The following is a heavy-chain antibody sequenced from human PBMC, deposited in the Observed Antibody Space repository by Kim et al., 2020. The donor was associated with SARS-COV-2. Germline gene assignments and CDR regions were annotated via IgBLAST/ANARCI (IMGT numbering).Heavy chain of an antibody. V-gene: IGHV3-11*01. J-gene: IGHJ6*02. Sequence: RFTISRDNAKNSLYLQMNSLRAEDTAVYYCARRGRLKELWFGELLSYGMDVWGQGTTVTVSS. CDR3: ARRGRLKELWFGELLSYGMDV. D-gene: IGHD3-10*01.